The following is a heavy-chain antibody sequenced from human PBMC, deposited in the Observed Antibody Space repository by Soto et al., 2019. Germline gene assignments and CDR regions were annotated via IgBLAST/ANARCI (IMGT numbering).Heavy chain of an antibody. CDR3: TRDGLCSGGSCYSGRYYYYGMDV. D-gene: IGHD2-15*01. CDR1: GFTFGDYA. Sequence: GGSLRLSCTASGFTFGDYAMSWVRQAPGKGLEWVGFIRSKAYGGTTEYAASVKGRFTISRDDSKSIAYLQMNSLKTEDTAVYYCTRDGLCSGGSCYSGRYYYYGMDVWGQGTTVTVSS. J-gene: IGHJ6*02. CDR2: IRSKAYGGTT. V-gene: IGHV3-49*04.